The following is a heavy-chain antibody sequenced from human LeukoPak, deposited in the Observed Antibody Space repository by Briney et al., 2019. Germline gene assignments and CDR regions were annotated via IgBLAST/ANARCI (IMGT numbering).Heavy chain of an antibody. Sequence: ASVKVSCKASGGTFSSYPISWVRQAPGQGLEWMGGIIPMFDTADFAQKFQGRVTITADTSTSTAYMQLSSLRSEDTAVYYCAKDTTGGYDEYYYYYLDVWGKGTTVTVSS. D-gene: IGHD5-12*01. CDR1: GGTFSSYP. V-gene: IGHV1-69*06. CDR3: AKDTTGGYDEYYYYYLDV. J-gene: IGHJ6*03. CDR2: IIPMFDTA.